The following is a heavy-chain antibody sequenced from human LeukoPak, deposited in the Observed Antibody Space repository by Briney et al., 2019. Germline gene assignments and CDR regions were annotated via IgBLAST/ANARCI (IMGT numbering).Heavy chain of an antibody. Sequence: GGSLRLSCAASGFTFSGSAMSWVRQAPGKGLEWVSGISIGGDYTYYADSVKGRFTISRDNSKNTLSLQMSNLRAEDTAIYYCAKLHSATITADFDHWAREPWSLSPQ. D-gene: IGHD1-14*01. CDR1: GFTFSGSA. V-gene: IGHV3-23*01. CDR3: AKLHSATITADFDH. J-gene: IGHJ4*02. CDR2: ISIGGDYT.